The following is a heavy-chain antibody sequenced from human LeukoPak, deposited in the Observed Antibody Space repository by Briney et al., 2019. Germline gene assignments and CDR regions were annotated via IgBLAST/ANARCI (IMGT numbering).Heavy chain of an antibody. CDR1: DGSINGYY. V-gene: IGHV4-59*01. CDR2: MYSGGTT. D-gene: IGHD6-19*01. CDR3: AKGPLMEVAGTTWDY. J-gene: IGHJ4*02. Sequence: SGTLSLTCTVSDGSINGYYWSWIRQPPGKGLDWIGYMYSGGTTNYSPSLKSRVTISEDTSKNQFSLKLTSVTAADTAVYYCAKGPLMEVAGTTWDYWGQGTLVTVSS.